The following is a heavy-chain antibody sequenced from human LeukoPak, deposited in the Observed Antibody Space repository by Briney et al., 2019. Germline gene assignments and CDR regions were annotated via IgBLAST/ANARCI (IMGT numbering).Heavy chain of an antibody. CDR3: ARSHYDFWSGYYSYGYYYYYYYMDV. CDR2: INWNGGST. J-gene: IGHJ6*03. D-gene: IGHD3-3*01. CDR1: GFTFDDYG. Sequence: GGSLRLSCAASGFTFDDYGMSWVRQAPGKGLEWVSGINWNGGSTGYADSVKGRFTISRDNAKNSLYLQMNSLRAEDTALYYCARSHYDFWSGYYSYGYYYYYYYMDVWGKGTTVTVSS. V-gene: IGHV3-20*04.